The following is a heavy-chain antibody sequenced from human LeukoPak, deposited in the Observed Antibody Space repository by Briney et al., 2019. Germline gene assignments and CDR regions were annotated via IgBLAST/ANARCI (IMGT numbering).Heavy chain of an antibody. CDR3: ASLRTGGYSWGLSD. J-gene: IGHJ4*02. D-gene: IGHD1-26*01. V-gene: IGHV1-2*02. CDR2: INPNNGGT. CDR1: GYTFTGYY. Sequence: ASVTVSCKASGYTFTGYYIHWVRQAPGQGLEWMGWINPNNGGTNYAQKFQGRVTMTRDTSISTTYMEVSRLRSDDTAVYYCASLRTGGYSWGLSDWGQGTLVTVSS.